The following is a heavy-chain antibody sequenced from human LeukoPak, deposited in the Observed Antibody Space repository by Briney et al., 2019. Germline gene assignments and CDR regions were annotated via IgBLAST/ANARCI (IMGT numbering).Heavy chain of an antibody. D-gene: IGHD3-10*01. J-gene: IGHJ4*02. CDR2: IIPIFGTA. CDR1: GGTFSSYA. CDR3: ARSHYYGSVDY. Sequence: ASVKVSCKASGGTFSSYAISWVRQAPGQELEWMGRIIPIFGTANYAQKFQGRVTITTDESTSTAYMELSSLRSEDTAVYYCARSHYYGSVDYWGQGTLVTVSS. V-gene: IGHV1-69*05.